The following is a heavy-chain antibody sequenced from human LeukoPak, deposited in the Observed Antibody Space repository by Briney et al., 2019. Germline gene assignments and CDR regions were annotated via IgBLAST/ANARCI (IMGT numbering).Heavy chain of an antibody. CDR1: GASISGRSYY. J-gene: IGHJ4*02. Sequence: SETLSLTCTVSGASISGRSYYWGWIRQPPGKGLEWIGSIYSSGSTYYNASLQSRVTISIETSKNQFSLKLSSVTAADTAVYYGARGATAYSYWGQGTLVTVSS. V-gene: IGHV4-39*07. CDR2: IYSSGST. D-gene: IGHD1-26*01. CDR3: ARGATAYSY.